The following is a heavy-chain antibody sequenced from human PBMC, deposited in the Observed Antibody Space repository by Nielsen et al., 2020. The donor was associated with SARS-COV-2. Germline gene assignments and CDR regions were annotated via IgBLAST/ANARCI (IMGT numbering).Heavy chain of an antibody. V-gene: IGHV5-10-1*01. CDR3: ATKIRYSSGWPSGMDV. CDR1: GYSFTSYW. D-gene: IGHD6-19*01. J-gene: IGHJ6*02. CDR2: IDPSDSYT. Sequence: GESLKISCQGSGYSFTSYWISWVRQMPGKGLEWMGRIDPSDSYTNYSPSFQGHVTISADKSISTAYLQWSSLKASDTAMYYCATKIRYSSGWPSGMDVWGQGTTVTVSS.